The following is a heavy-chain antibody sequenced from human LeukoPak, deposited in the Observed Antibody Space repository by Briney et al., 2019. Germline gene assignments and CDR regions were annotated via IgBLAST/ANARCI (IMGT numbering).Heavy chain of an antibody. D-gene: IGHD6-13*01. J-gene: IGHJ4*02. V-gene: IGHV3-66*01. CDR3: ARGAISSWYED. CDR2: LYSGGSI. CDR1: GFTVSSSY. Sequence: GGSLRLSCAGSGFTVSSSYMSWVRQAPGKGLEWVSVLYSGGSIFYADSVKGRFTISRDISKNMLYLQMNSPRADDTAVYYCARGAISSWYEDWGQGTLVTVSS.